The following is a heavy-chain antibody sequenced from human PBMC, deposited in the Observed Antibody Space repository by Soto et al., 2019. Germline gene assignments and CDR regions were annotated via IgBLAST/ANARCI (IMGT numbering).Heavy chain of an antibody. J-gene: IGHJ6*02. V-gene: IGHV3-21*02. CDR1: RFTFSSYN. Sequence: EVQLVESGGGLVKPGGSLRLSCAASRFTFSSYNMNWVRQAPGKGLEWDSYISSDNTNIHYADSVKGRFTTSRDNARNSLYLQMNSLGVEDTAVYYCARDDMLMIRGVIEHYFAMDVWGQGTTVTVSS. D-gene: IGHD3-10*01. CDR2: ISSDNTNI. CDR3: ARDDMLMIRGVIEHYFAMDV.